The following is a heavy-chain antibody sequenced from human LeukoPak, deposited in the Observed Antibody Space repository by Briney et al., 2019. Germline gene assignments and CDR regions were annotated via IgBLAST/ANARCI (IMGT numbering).Heavy chain of an antibody. V-gene: IGHV3-23*01. D-gene: IGHD3-10*01. CDR3: AKGVKTYYYGSGGYVLDP. CDR1: GFTFTTYW. CDR2: ISGSGGST. J-gene: IGHJ5*02. Sequence: GGSLRLSCEASGFTFTTYWMGWVRQDPGKGLERVSAISGSGGSTYYADSVKGRFTISRDNSKNTLYLQMNSLRAEDTAVYYCAKGVKTYYYGSGGYVLDPWGQGTLVTVSS.